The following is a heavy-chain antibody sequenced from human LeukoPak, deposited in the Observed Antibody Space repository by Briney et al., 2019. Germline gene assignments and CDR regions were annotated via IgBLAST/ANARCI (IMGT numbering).Heavy chain of an antibody. D-gene: IGHD1-26*01. Sequence: GSLRLSCAASGFTFSSYAMRWVRQAPGKGLEWVSAISGSVGSTYYADSVKGRFTISRDNYKNTLYLLMNSLRAEDTAIYYCAKSRMGVVGANLDYWGQGTLVTVSS. CDR1: GFTFSSYA. V-gene: IGHV3-23*01. CDR2: ISGSVGST. J-gene: IGHJ4*02. CDR3: AKSRMGVVGANLDY.